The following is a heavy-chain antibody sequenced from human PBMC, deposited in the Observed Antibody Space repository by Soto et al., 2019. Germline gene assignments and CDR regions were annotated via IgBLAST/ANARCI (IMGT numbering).Heavy chain of an antibody. V-gene: IGHV1-2*04. CDR1: GYTFTGYY. CDR2: INPNSGGT. CDR3: ARAARQSQYYYGSGSYYLDY. Sequence: ASVKVSCKASGYTFTGYYMHWVRHAPGQGLEWMGWINPNSGGTNYAQKFQGWVTMTRDTSISTAYMELSRLRSDDTAVYYCARAARQSQYYYGSGSYYLDYWGQGTLVTVSS. D-gene: IGHD3-10*01. J-gene: IGHJ4*02.